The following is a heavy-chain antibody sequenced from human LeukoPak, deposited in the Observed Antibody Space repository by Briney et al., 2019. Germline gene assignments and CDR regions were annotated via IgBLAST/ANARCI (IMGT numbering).Heavy chain of an antibody. V-gene: IGHV2-70*11. J-gene: IGHJ6*02. CDR2: IDWDEDK. CDR1: GFSLSTSGMC. CDR3: ASMVVPAADIGPRFYYYYGMDV. Sequence: GSGPTLVNPTQTLTLTCTFAGFSLSTSGMCVSGIRQPPGKALHWLSRIDWDEDKYYNTSLKTSLTISKDTPKNQGLLTMTNMDPVETATYYCASMVVPAADIGPRFYYYYGMDVWGQGTTVTVSS. D-gene: IGHD2-2*01.